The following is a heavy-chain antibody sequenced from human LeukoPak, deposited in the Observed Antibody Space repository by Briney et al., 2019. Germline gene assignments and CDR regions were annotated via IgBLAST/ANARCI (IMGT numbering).Heavy chain of an antibody. CDR3: ARVGVGAPVDY. CDR1: GYTFTSYA. J-gene: IGHJ4*02. V-gene: IGHV1-3*01. Sequence: ASVKVSCKASGYTFTSYAMHWVRQAPGQRLEWMGWINAGNGNTKYSQKFQGRVTITRDTSASTAYMELSRLRSDDTAVYYCARVGVGAPVDYWGQGTLVTVSS. D-gene: IGHD1-26*01. CDR2: INAGNGNT.